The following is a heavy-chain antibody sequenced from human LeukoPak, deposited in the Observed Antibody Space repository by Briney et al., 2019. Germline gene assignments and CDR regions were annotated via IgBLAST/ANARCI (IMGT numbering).Heavy chain of an antibody. CDR2: IKNKRGSYTA. Sequence: PGGSLRLSCAASGFTLNDHYVDWVRQAPGKGLEWVGRIKNKRGSYTADYAASVKGRFTISRDDSQNSLYLQMNSLKTEDTAVYYCGRDTATALDYWGQGTLVTVSS. CDR3: GRDTATALDY. CDR1: GFTLNDHY. V-gene: IGHV3-72*01. D-gene: IGHD2-21*02. J-gene: IGHJ4*02.